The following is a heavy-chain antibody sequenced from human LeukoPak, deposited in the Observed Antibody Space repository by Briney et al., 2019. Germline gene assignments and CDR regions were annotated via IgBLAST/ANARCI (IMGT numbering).Heavy chain of an antibody. Sequence: GGSLRLSCAASGFTFSSYVMNWVRQAPGKGLEWVSTINNSGGRTYYADSVRGRFTMSRDNSKSTLYLQMNSLRAEDTAVYYCAKGRRAPPVGTITKSWIDYWGQGILVTVSS. J-gene: IGHJ4*02. CDR3: AKGRRAPPVGTITKSWIDY. CDR2: INNSGGRT. V-gene: IGHV3-23*01. CDR1: GFTFSSYV. D-gene: IGHD5-24*01.